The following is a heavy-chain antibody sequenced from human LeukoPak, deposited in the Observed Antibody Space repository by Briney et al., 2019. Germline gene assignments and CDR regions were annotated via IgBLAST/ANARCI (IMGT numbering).Heavy chain of an antibody. V-gene: IGHV3-48*02. CDR2: ITSSSSTI. CDR3: TRDPNALDY. CDR1: GFTLSSYS. Sequence: PGGSLRLSCAASGFTLSSYSMNWVRQAPGKGLEWISYITSSSSTIHYADSVRGRFTISRDNAKNSLYLQMNSLRDEDTAVYYCTRDPNALDYWGRGTLVTVSS. J-gene: IGHJ4*02.